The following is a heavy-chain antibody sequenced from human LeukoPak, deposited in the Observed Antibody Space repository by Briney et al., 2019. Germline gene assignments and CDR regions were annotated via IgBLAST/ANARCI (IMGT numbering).Heavy chain of an antibody. CDR2: IYTSGST. V-gene: IGHV4-61*02. CDR1: GGSISSGSYY. Sequence: PSETLSLTCTVSGGSISSGSYYWSWIRQPAGKGLEWIVRIYTSGSTNYNPAPKSRVTISVDTSKTQFSLKLSSVTAADTAVYYCARGPYDFWSGYYRPFDYWGQGTLVTVSS. J-gene: IGHJ4*02. CDR3: ARGPYDFWSGYYRPFDY. D-gene: IGHD3-3*01.